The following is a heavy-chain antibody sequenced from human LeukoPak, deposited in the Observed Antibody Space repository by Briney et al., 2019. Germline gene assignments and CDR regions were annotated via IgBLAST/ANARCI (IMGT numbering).Heavy chain of an antibody. CDR3: ARAHFSSSEDY. D-gene: IGHD6-6*01. CDR2: IYTSGST. CDR1: GVSISPYY. V-gene: IGHV4-4*07. Sequence: PSETLSLTCTVSGVSISPYYWSWIRQPAGQGLEWIGRIYTSGSTIYNPSLKSRLTMSVDTSKNQFSLKLSSVTAADTAVYYCARAHFSSSEDYWGQGTLVTVSS. J-gene: IGHJ4*02.